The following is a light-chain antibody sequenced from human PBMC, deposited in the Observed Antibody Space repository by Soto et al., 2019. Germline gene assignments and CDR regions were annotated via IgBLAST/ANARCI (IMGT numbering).Light chain of an antibody. CDR2: DAS. V-gene: IGKV1-33*01. J-gene: IGKJ5*01. CDR1: QDIRKY. Sequence: IQMTQSPSSLSASVGDRVTITCQATQDIRKYLNWYQQKPGKAPKLLIYDASSLETGVPSRFSGSGSGTDFTLTISSLQPEDFAKYYCQQYDNLPLIFGQGTRLDIK. CDR3: QQYDNLPLI.